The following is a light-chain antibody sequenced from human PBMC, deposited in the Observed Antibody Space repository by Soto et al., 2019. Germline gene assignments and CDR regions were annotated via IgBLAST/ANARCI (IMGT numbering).Light chain of an antibody. CDR1: SSDVGGNKY. Sequence: QSALTQPPSASGSPGQSVTISCTGTSSDVGGNKYVSWYQQHPGKPPKLMIFEVNKWPSGVPDRYSGYKSGNTAALTVSGLQAEDEADYYCSSYAGINNLGVFGTGTKLTVL. CDR2: EVN. CDR3: SSYAGINNLGV. J-gene: IGLJ1*01. V-gene: IGLV2-8*01.